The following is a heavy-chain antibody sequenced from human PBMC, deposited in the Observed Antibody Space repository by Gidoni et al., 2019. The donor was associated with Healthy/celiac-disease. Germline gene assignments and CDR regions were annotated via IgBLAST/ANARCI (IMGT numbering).Heavy chain of an antibody. Sequence: QVQLVASGGGVVQPGRSLILSCAASGVTFSSYGMHWVRQAPGKGLEWVSVISYDGSNKYYADAVKGRFTISRDKSKNTLYLQMNSLRAEDTAVYYCAKLAGMGGTETDYWGQGTLVTVSS. CDR1: GVTFSSYG. V-gene: IGHV3-30*18. CDR3: AKLAGMGGTETDY. D-gene: IGHD1-26*01. J-gene: IGHJ4*02. CDR2: ISYDGSNK.